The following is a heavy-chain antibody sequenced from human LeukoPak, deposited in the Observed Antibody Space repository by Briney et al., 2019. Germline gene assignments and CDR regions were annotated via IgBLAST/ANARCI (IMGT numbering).Heavy chain of an antibody. CDR2: ISWNSGSI. D-gene: IGHD5-18*01. V-gene: IGHV3-9*01. CDR3: AKDKGGYNYAYDY. J-gene: IGHJ4*02. Sequence: GGSLRLSCAASGFTFDNYAMHCVRQAPGKGLEWVSAISWNSGSIDYADSVKGRFTISRDNAKNSLYLQMNSLRAEDTALYYCAKDKGGYNYAYDYWGQGILVTVSS. CDR1: GFTFDNYA.